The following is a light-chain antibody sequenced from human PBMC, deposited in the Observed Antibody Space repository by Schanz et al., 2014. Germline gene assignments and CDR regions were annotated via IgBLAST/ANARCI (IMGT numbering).Light chain of an antibody. V-gene: IGLV1-51*01. Sequence: QSVLTQPPSVSAAPGQKVTISCSGSSSNIRNNYVSWYQQLPGTAPKLLIYDNNKRPSGIPDRFSGSKSGTSATLDITGLQTGDEADYYCGTWDSSLSAPWVFGTGTKLTVL. CDR1: SSNIRNNY. J-gene: IGLJ1*01. CDR2: DNN. CDR3: GTWDSSLSAPWV.